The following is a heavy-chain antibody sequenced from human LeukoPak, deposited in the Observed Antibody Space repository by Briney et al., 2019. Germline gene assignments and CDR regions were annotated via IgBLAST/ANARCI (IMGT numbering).Heavy chain of an antibody. Sequence: ASVKVSCKASGYTFTGYYMHWVRQAPGQGLEWMGWINPNSGGTNYAQKFRGRVTMTRDTSISTAYMELSRLRSDDTAVYYCARAVEDIVVVPAAPYYYYMDVWGKGTTVTISS. V-gene: IGHV1-2*02. D-gene: IGHD2-2*01. J-gene: IGHJ6*03. CDR1: GYTFTGYY. CDR2: INPNSGGT. CDR3: ARAVEDIVVVPAAPYYYYMDV.